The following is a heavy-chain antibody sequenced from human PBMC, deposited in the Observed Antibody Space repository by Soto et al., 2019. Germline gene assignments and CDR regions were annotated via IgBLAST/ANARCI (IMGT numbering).Heavy chain of an antibody. J-gene: IGHJ4*02. D-gene: IGHD3-10*01. CDR3: ASYGSGSYYNGY. V-gene: IGHV1-69*02. CDR1: GGTFSSYT. Sequence: ASVKVSCKASGGTFSSYTISWVRQAPGQGLEWMGRIIPILGIANYAQKFQGRVTITADKSTSTAYMELSSLRSEDTAVYYCASYGSGSYYNGYWGQGTLVTVSS. CDR2: IIPILGIA.